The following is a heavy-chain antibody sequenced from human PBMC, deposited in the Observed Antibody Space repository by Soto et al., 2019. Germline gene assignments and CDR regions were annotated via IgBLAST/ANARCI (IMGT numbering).Heavy chain of an antibody. CDR1: GFTFSSYE. Sequence: PGGSLRLSCAASGFTFSSYEINWVRQAPGKGLEWFSYINTRVNIFHYTDSVRGRFAISRDNAKNTLYLQMNSLRAEDTAVYYCAKDGRGSGSHYNSFGYWGQGTLVTVSS. CDR2: INTRVNIF. CDR3: AKDGRGSGSHYNSFGY. D-gene: IGHD3-10*01. J-gene: IGHJ4*02. V-gene: IGHV3-48*03.